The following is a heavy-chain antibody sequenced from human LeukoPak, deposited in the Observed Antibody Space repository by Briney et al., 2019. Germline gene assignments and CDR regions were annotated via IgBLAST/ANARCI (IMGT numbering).Heavy chain of an antibody. CDR1: GFTVSSNY. CDR2: IYSGGSK. D-gene: IGHD6-19*01. CDR3: ARDIPVAGKGYYFDY. J-gene: IGHJ4*02. Sequence: GGSLRLSCAASGFTVSSNYMTWVRQAPGKGLEWVSSIYSGGSKYYADSVKGRFTISRDNSKNTLYLQMNSLRAEDTAVYYCARDIPVAGKGYYFDYWGQGTLVTVSS. V-gene: IGHV3-66*01.